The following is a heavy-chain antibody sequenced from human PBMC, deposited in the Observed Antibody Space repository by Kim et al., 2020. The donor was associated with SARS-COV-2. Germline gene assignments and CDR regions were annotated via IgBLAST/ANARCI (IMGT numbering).Heavy chain of an antibody. V-gene: IGHV3-49*04. Sequence: GGSLRLSCTASGFTFGDYAMSWVRQAPGKGLEWVGFIRSKAYGGTTEYAASVKGRFTISRDDSKSIAYLQMNSLKTEDTAVYYCTRIKASSGWYDPPDYWGQGTLVTVSS. J-gene: IGHJ4*02. D-gene: IGHD6-19*01. CDR2: IRSKAYGGTT. CDR1: GFTFGDYA. CDR3: TRIKASSGWYDPPDY.